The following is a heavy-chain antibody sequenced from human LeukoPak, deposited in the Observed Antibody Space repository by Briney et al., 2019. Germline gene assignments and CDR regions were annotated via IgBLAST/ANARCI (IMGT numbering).Heavy chain of an antibody. Sequence: PSETLSLTWTFSDGSISSSRCSSGWIRQPPGKRLGWIGSIYYSGSTYYNPSLKSRVTISVDTSKNQFPLKLSSVTAADTAVYYCAREMTIVRNFDYWGQGTLVTVSS. CDR2: IYYSGST. CDR3: AREMTIVRNFDY. D-gene: IGHD4/OR15-4a*01. J-gene: IGHJ4*02. V-gene: IGHV4-39*06. CDR1: DGSISSSRCS.